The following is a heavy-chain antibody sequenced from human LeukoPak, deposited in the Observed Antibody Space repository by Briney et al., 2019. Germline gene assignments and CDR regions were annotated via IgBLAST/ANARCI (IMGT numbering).Heavy chain of an antibody. CDR3: ARDLGGYKLFDY. Sequence: ASVKVSCKASGDISTSYYMHWLRQAPGQGLGWMGIINPSGGSTNYAQKFQGRVTMTRDTSTGTVYMELNSLRSEDTAVYYCARDLGGYKLFDYWGQGTLVTVSS. CDR2: INPSGGST. V-gene: IGHV1-46*01. J-gene: IGHJ4*02. D-gene: IGHD5-24*01. CDR1: GDISTSYY.